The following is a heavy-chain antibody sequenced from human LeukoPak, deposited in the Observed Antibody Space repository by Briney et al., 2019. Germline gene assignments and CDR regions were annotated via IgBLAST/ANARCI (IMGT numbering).Heavy chain of an antibody. V-gene: IGHV4-38-2*02. CDR3: AREEYYDFWSGYLLTGWFDP. Sequence: SETLSLTCTVSGYSISSGYYWGWIRQPPGKGLEWIGSICHSGSTYYNPSLKSRVTISVDTSKNQFSLKLSSVTAADTAVYYCAREEYYDFWSGYLLTGWFDPWGQGTLVTVSS. CDR1: GYSISSGYY. J-gene: IGHJ5*02. CDR2: ICHSGST. D-gene: IGHD3-3*01.